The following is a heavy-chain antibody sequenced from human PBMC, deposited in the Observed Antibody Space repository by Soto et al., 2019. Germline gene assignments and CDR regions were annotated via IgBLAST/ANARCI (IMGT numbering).Heavy chain of an antibody. CDR2: IWYDGSNK. J-gene: IGHJ6*02. V-gene: IGHV3-33*01. Sequence: QVQLVESGGGVVQPGRSLRLSCAASGFTFSSDGMHWVRQAPGKGLEWVAVIWYDGSNKYYADSVKGRFTISRDNSKNTLYLQMNSLRAEDTAVYYCARDGPGRELFYYGMDVWGQGTTVTVSS. CDR3: ARDGPGRELFYYGMDV. D-gene: IGHD1-26*01. CDR1: GFTFSSDG.